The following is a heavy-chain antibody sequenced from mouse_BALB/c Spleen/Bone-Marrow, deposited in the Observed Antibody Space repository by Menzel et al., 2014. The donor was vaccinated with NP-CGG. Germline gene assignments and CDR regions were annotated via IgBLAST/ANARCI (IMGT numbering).Heavy chain of an antibody. V-gene: IGHV6-6*01. CDR2: IRSKANNHAT. CDR1: GFTFSGAW. Sequence: EVKVVESGGGLVQPGGSMKLSCAASGFTFSGAWMDWVRQSPEKGLEWVAEIRSKANNHATYYAESVKGRFTISRDDSKRSVYLQMNSSRAEDTGIYYCTRCGNYGYFDVWGAGTTVTVSS. CDR3: TRCGNYGYFDV. D-gene: IGHD1-1*02. J-gene: IGHJ1*01.